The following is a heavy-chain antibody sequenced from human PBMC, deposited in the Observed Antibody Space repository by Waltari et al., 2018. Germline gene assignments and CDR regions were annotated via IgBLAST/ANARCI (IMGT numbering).Heavy chain of an antibody. J-gene: IGHJ5*02. Sequence: EVQLVESGGGLVKPGGSLRLPCAGSGFSFSSYPMTWVRQAPGKGLEWVAAIGSSGDYIYYADSVKDRFAISRDNAKNSLFLQMNNLRAEDTAVYYCARDRAYYYGSKTVPLDLWGQGTVVTVSS. D-gene: IGHD3-10*01. V-gene: IGHV3-21*02. CDR2: IGSSGDYI. CDR3: ARDRAYYYGSKTVPLDL. CDR1: GFSFSSYP.